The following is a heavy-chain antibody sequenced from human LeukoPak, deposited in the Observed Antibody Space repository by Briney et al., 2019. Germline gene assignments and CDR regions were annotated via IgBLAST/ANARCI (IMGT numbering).Heavy chain of an antibody. Sequence: HPGGSLRLSCAASGFTFSSYAMSWVRQAPGKGLEWVSAISGSGGSTYYADSVKGRFTISRDNSKNTLYLQMNSLRAEDTAVYYCAKAGYSSGRANYWGQGTLVTVSS. CDR1: GFTFSSYA. J-gene: IGHJ4*02. D-gene: IGHD6-19*01. CDR3: AKAGYSSGRANY. V-gene: IGHV3-23*01. CDR2: ISGSGGST.